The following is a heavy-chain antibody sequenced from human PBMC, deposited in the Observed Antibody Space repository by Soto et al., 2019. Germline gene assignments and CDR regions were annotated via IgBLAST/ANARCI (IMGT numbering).Heavy chain of an antibody. CDR2: IIPIFGTA. CDR3: ARSHWGFDSGGYPIGYYGMDV. CDR1: GGTFSSYA. D-gene: IGHD3-22*01. V-gene: IGHV1-69*13. J-gene: IGHJ6*02. Sequence: SVKVSCKASGGTFSSYAISWVRQAPGQGLEWMGGIIPIFGTANYAQKFQGRVTITADESTSTAYMELSSLRSEDTAVYYCARSHWGFDSGGYPIGYYGMDVWGQGTTVTVSS.